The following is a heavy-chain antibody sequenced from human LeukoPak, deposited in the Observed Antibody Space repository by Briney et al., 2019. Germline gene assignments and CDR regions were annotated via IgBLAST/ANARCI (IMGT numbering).Heavy chain of an antibody. Sequence: SVNVSCKASGGTFSSYAISWVRQAPGQGLEWMGGIIPIFGTANYAQKFQGRVTITADESTSTAYMELSSLRSEDTAVYYCAREGPFNSIAAAAAPDYWGQGTLVTVSS. J-gene: IGHJ4*02. CDR3: AREGPFNSIAAAAAPDY. CDR2: IIPIFGTA. D-gene: IGHD6-13*01. CDR1: GGTFSSYA. V-gene: IGHV1-69*13.